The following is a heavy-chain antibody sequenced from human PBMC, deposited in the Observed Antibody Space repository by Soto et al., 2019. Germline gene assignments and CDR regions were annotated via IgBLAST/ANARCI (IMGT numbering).Heavy chain of an antibody. V-gene: IGHV1-69*13. D-gene: IGHD6-13*01. CDR3: ARVSSSWYKDYFDY. Sequence: SSVKVSCKASGGTFSNYAISWVRQAPGQGLEWMGGIIPIFGTTNYAQRFQGRVTITADESTSTAYMELSSLRSEDTAVYYCARVSSSWYKDYFDYWGQGTLVTVSS. J-gene: IGHJ4*02. CDR1: GGTFSNYA. CDR2: IIPIFGTT.